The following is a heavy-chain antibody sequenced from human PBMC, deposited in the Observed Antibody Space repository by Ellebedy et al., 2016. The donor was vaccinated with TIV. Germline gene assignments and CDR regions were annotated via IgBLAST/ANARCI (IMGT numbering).Heavy chain of an antibody. V-gene: IGHV3-21*01. CDR2: ISSSTNYI. Sequence: GESLKISCAASGFTLSSHTMNWVRQAPGKGLEWVSSISSSTNYIYYADSVKGRFTISRDDATKSLSLQMNSLRAEDTGVYYCARPNSLYYYRLDVWGQGTTVTVSS. CDR1: GFTLSSHT. D-gene: IGHD2/OR15-2a*01. CDR3: ARPNSLYYYRLDV. J-gene: IGHJ6*02.